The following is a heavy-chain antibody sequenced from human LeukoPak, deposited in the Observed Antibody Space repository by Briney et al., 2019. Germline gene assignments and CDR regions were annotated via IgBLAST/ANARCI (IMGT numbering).Heavy chain of an antibody. CDR2: IKQDGSEK. CDR1: GFTFSSYW. V-gene: IGHV3-7*01. Sequence: GGSLRLSCAASGFTFSSYWMSWVRQAPGKGLEWVANIKQDGSEKYYVDSVKGRFTISRDNAKNSLYLQMNSLRAEDTAVYYCARRRPYGGKPVDFDYWGQGTLVTVSS. J-gene: IGHJ4*02. D-gene: IGHD4-23*01. CDR3: ARRRPYGGKPVDFDY.